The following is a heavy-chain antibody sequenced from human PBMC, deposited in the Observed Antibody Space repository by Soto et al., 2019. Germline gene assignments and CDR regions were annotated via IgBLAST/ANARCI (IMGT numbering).Heavy chain of an antibody. J-gene: IGHJ3*02. D-gene: IGHD2-15*01. CDR2: IYYSGST. V-gene: IGHV4-59*01. CDR3: ARDRGCSGGSCYSENAFDI. Sequence: SETLSLTCTLSGGSISSYYWSWIRQPPGKGLEWIGYIYYSGSTNYNPSLKSRVTISVDTSKNQCSLKLSSVTAADTAVYYCARDRGCSGGSCYSENAFDIWGQGTMVTVSS. CDR1: GGSISSYY.